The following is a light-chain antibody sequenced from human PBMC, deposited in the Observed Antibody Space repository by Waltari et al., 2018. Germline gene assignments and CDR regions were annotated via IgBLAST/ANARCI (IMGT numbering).Light chain of an antibody. J-gene: IGKJ1*01. V-gene: IGKV2-28*01. CDR3: MQALQNPWT. CDR1: QSLLHSNGYNY. CDR2: LGS. Sequence: DIVMTQSPLSLPVTPGEPASISCRSSQSLLHSNGYNYLDWYLQKPGQSPQLLIYLGSNRASGVPDRFSGSGSGTDFTLGISRGEAEDVGVYYCMQALQNPWTFGQGTKVEIK.